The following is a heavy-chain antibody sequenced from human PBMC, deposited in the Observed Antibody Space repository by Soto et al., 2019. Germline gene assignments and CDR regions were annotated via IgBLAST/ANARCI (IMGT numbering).Heavy chain of an antibody. J-gene: IGHJ6*02. CDR2: IYPGDSDT. V-gene: IGHV5-51*01. CDR3: ARRVRSSSPHYYGMDV. Sequence: GESLKISCKGSGYSFTSYWIGWVRQMPGKGLEWMGIIYPGDSDTRYSPSFQGQVTISADKSISTAYLQWSSLKASDTAMYYCARRVRSSSPHYYGMDVWGQGTTVTVSS. CDR1: GYSFTSYW. D-gene: IGHD6-6*01.